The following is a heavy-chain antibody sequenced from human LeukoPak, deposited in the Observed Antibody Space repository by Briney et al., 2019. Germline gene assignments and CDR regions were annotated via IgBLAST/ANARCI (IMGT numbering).Heavy chain of an antibody. CDR1: GFTVSSNS. CDR3: ARRAGGYSHPYDY. J-gene: IGHJ4*02. D-gene: IGHD4-23*01. CDR2: IYSGGTT. V-gene: IGHV3-53*01. Sequence: GGSLRLSCTVSGFTVSSNSMSWVRQAPGKGLEWVSLIYSGGTTYYADSVKGRFTISRDNSKNTLYLQMNSLRAEDTAVYYCARRAGGYSHPYDYWGQGILVTVSS.